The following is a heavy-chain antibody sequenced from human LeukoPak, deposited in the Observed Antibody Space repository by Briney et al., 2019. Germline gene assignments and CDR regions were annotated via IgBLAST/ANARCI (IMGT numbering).Heavy chain of an antibody. CDR1: GYSFTTYW. Sequence: GESLKISCKGSGYSFTTYWIGWVRQMPGKGLEWMGIIYPGDSDTRYSPSFQGQVTISADKSISTAYLKWSSLPASDTAMYYCARHPSGFLDYYYMDVWGKGTTVTVS. D-gene: IGHD6-25*01. J-gene: IGHJ6*03. V-gene: IGHV5-51*01. CDR2: IYPGDSDT. CDR3: ARHPSGFLDYYYMDV.